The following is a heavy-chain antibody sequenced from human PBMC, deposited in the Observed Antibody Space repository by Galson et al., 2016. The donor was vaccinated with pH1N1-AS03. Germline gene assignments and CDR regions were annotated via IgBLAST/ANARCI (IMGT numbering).Heavy chain of an antibody. V-gene: IGHV3-30*02. Sequence: SLRLSCAASGFSFNSYGMHWVRQAPGKGLEWVTFMWHDGIAKRYADSVKGRFAISRDSSKTLVYLQMNSLRSEDTGVYYCVRDSNAWSFDYWAREPWSPSPQ. CDR1: GFSFNSYG. J-gene: IGHJ4*02. CDR2: MWHDGIAK. CDR3: VRDSNAWSFDY. D-gene: IGHD2-2*01.